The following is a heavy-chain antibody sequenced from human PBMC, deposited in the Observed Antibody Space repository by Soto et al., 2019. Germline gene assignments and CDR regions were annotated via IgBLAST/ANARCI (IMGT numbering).Heavy chain of an antibody. J-gene: IGHJ4*02. D-gene: IGHD3-3*01. Sequence: QVHLVESGGGVVQPGRSLRLSCATSGFIFSKYGMHWVRQAPGKGLEWVAAISHDGRDPYYADSVKGRFTISRDNSENTLYLQMNSLRPEDTAVYSCAKNLLEWFAVYYFDYWGQGSLVTVSS. CDR2: ISHDGRDP. V-gene: IGHV3-30*18. CDR3: AKNLLEWFAVYYFDY. CDR1: GFIFSKYG.